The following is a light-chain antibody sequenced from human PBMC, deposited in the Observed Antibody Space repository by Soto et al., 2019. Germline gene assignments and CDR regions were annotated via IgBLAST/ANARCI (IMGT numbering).Light chain of an antibody. J-gene: IGLJ1*01. V-gene: IGLV2-14*01. CDR2: EVN. Sequence: QSALTQPASVSGSPGQSITISCTGTSSDVGGYNYVSWYQQHPGKAPKLMIFEVNNRPSGVSNRFSGYKSGNTASLTISGLQAEDEADYYCSSYRGGSALGVFGTGTKLTVL. CDR1: SSDVGGYNY. CDR3: SSYRGGSALGV.